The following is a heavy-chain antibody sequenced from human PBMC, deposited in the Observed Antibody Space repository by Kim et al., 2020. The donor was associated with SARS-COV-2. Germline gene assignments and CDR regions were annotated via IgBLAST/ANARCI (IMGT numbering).Heavy chain of an antibody. Sequence: TPSLQSRVTISADSSKNQVSLTLTSVTAADTAVYYCAAAGYTYSQSYFDYWGPGILVTVSP. D-gene: IGHD5-18*01. V-gene: IGHV4-4*07. J-gene: IGHJ4*02. CDR3: AAAGYTYSQSYFDY.